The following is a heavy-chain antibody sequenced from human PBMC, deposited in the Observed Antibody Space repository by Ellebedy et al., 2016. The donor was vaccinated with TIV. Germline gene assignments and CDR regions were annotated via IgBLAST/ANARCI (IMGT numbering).Heavy chain of an antibody. CDR1: GFTLRGNA. D-gene: IGHD3-3*01. J-gene: IGHJ5*02. CDR3: AKDLHHWSANDR. V-gene: IGHV3-23*01. Sequence: GESLKISCAAFGFTLRGNAMSWVRQAPGKGLEWVSGFGGDLRTHYADPVKGRFTISRDDSQDTLFLEMNRLRVEDTAVYYCAKDLHHWSANDRWGQGTLVSVSS. CDR2: FGGDLRT.